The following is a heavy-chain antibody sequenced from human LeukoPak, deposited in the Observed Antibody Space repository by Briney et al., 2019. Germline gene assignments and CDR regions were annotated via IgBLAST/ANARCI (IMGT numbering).Heavy chain of an antibody. V-gene: IGHV4-59*12. Sequence: SETLSLTCTVSGGSISRYYWSWIRQPPGKGLEWSGYIYYSGSTNYNPSLKSRVTISVDTSKNQFSLKLSSVTAADTAVYYCAREGGYYYDSSGYYSNWFDPWGQGTLVTVSS. CDR2: IYYSGST. J-gene: IGHJ5*02. D-gene: IGHD3-22*01. CDR3: AREGGYYYDSSGYYSNWFDP. CDR1: GGSISRYY.